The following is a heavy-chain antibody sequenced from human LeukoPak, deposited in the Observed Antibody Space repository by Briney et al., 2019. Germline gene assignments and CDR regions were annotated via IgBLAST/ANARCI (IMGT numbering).Heavy chain of an antibody. J-gene: IGHJ5*02. Sequence: SETVSLTCTVSGGSISSYYWSWIRQPPGKGLEWIGYIYYSGSTNYNPSLKSRVTISVDTSKNQFSLKLSSVTAADTAVYYCARDPSGYNWFDPWGQGTLVTVSS. D-gene: IGHD6-25*01. CDR3: ARDPSGYNWFDP. CDR1: GGSISSYY. CDR2: IYYSGST. V-gene: IGHV4-59*01.